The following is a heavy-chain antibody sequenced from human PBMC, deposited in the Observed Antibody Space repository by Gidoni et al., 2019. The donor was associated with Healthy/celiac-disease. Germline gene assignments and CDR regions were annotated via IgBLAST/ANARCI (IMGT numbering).Heavy chain of an antibody. D-gene: IGHD2-15*01. CDR3: ARGPDIVVVVAAPDY. Sequence: QVQLVESGGGVVQPGGSLRLSCAASGFTFSSYAMHWVRQAPGKGLEWVAVISYDGSNKYYADSVKGRFTISRDNSKNTLYLQMNSLRAEDTAVYYCARGPDIVVVVAAPDYWGQGTLVTVSS. V-gene: IGHV3-30-3*01. CDR1: GFTFSSYA. CDR2: ISYDGSNK. J-gene: IGHJ4*02.